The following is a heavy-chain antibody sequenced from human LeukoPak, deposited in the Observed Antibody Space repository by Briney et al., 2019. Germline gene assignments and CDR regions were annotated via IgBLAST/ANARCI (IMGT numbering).Heavy chain of an antibody. D-gene: IGHD6-19*01. V-gene: IGHV4-59*01. J-gene: IGHJ3*02. CDR2: IYYSGST. CDR1: GGSISSYY. Sequence: SETLSHTCTVSGGSISSYYWSWIRQPPGKGLEWIGYIYYSGSTNYNPSLKSRITISVDTSKNQFSLKLSSVTAADTAVYYCARVGSSGWYWSGVAFDIWGQGTMVTVSS. CDR3: ARVGSSGWYWSGVAFDI.